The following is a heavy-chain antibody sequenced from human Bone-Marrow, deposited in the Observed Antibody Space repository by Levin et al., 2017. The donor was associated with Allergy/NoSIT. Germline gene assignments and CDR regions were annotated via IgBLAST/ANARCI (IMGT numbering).Heavy chain of an antibody. CDR1: GGTFSSYT. Sequence: GASVKVSCKASGGTFSSYTISWVRQAPGQGLEWMGRIIPILGIANYAQKFQGRVTITADKSTSTAYMELSSLRSEDTAVYYCARGPFTAMVEDYFDYWGQGTLVTVSS. CDR2: IIPILGIA. CDR3: ARGPFTAMVEDYFDY. D-gene: IGHD5-18*01. J-gene: IGHJ4*02. V-gene: IGHV1-69*02.